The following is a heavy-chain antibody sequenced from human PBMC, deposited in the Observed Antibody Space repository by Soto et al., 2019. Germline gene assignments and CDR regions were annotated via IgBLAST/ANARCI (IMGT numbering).Heavy chain of an antibody. D-gene: IGHD3-3*01. CDR2: INHVGIT. V-gene: IGHV4-34*01. CDR3: AREHDFWGGRQQPSDS. CDR1: GGSFRGFY. Sequence: QVQLQQWGAGLLKPSETLSLTCAVSGGSFRGFYWTWIRQSPGKGLEWLGDINHVGITNYNPSPKSRVTTPADTSKSQFSLKLCSVSAADTAVYYCAREHDFWGGRQQPSDSWGQGTLVTVSS. J-gene: IGHJ4*02.